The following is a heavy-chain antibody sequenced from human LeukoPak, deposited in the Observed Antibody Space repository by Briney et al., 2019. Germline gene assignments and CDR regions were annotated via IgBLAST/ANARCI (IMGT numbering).Heavy chain of an antibody. J-gene: IGHJ4*02. CDR2: VYFNGDT. CDR1: SGSISSYY. D-gene: IGHD3/OR15-3a*01. V-gene: IGHV4-59*08. CDR3: ARQFGLMRSYRHLDH. Sequence: SETLSLTCNVSSGSISSYYWTWVRQPPGKTLQWIGNVYFNGDTNFNPSLKSRVTISVDTSNNQFSLKLSSVTAADTAGYYCARQFGLMRSYRHLDHWGPGILVTVSA.